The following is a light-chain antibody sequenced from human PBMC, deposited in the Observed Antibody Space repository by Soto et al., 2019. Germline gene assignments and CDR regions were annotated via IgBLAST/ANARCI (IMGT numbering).Light chain of an antibody. J-gene: IGKJ5*01. CDR2: GAS. CDR3: QQYNNWPQLT. CDR1: QSVSSN. Sequence: EIVMTQSPATLSVSPGERATLSCRASQSVSSNLAWYQQKPVQAPRLLIYGASTRATGIPARFSGSGSGTEFTLTISSLQSEDFAVYYCQQYNNWPQLTFGQGTRLEIK. V-gene: IGKV3-15*01.